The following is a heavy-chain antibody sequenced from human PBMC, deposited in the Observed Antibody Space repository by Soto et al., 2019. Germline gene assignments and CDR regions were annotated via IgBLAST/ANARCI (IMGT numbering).Heavy chain of an antibody. J-gene: IGHJ4*02. Sequence: ASVKVSCKASGYTFTNYDINWVRQATGQGLEWMGWMNPNNGRTNYAPKFQGRVTMTRDTSTSTAYMELSSLTSEDTAIYYCARGAQQIGWWGQGALVTVSS. CDR1: GYTFTNYD. D-gene: IGHD6-19*01. V-gene: IGHV1-8*01. CDR2: MNPNNGRT. CDR3: ARGAQQIGW.